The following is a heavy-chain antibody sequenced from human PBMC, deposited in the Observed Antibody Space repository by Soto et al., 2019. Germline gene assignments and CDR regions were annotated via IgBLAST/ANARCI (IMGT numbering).Heavy chain of an antibody. V-gene: IGHV1-46*01. J-gene: IGHJ4*02. D-gene: IGHD2-15*01. CDR2: INPSGDNI. CDR1: GYTLTSYS. Sequence: QVQLVQSGAEVKKPGSSVRVSCKASGYTLTSYSMHWVRRVPGQGREWMGIINPSGDNIRYAQNCQGRVTMTRDTSTSTVYLELSSLRSEDTAIYYCARDPQGYCSGGRCYHFDYWGQGTLVTVSS. CDR3: ARDPQGYCSGGRCYHFDY.